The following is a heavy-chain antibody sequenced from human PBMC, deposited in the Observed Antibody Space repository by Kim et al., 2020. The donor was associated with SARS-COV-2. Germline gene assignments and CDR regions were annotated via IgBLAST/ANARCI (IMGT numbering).Heavy chain of an antibody. CDR1: GFTFSSYF. J-gene: IGHJ4*01. D-gene: IGHD3-10*01. Sequence: GGSLRLSCAASGFTFSSYFMHWVRQAPGKGLEWVAVISYDGSNKYYADSVKGRFTISRDNSKNTLYVQMNSLRAEDTAVYYCPRSPTLTVVGGPYFDYWG. CDR3: PRSPTLTVVGGPYFDY. CDR2: ISYDGSNK. V-gene: IGHV3-30*04.